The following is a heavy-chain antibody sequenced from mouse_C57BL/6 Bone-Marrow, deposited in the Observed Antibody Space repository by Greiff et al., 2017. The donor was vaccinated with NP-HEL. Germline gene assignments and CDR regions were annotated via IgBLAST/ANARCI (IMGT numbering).Heavy chain of an antibody. CDR1: GFSINSDCY. D-gene: IGHD2-1*01. CDR2: TFYSGIT. CDR3: AASPLLFYAMDY. J-gene: IGHJ4*01. V-gene: IGHV3-3*01. Sequence: EVQLQESGPSLVRPSQTLSLTCTVTGFSINSDCYWIWIRQFPGNKLEYIGYTFYSGITYYNPSLESRTYITRDTSKNQFSLKLSSVTTEDTATYYCAASPLLFYAMDYWGQGTSVTVSS.